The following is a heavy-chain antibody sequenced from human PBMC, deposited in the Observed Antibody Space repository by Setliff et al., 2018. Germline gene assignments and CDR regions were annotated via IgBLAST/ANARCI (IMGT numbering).Heavy chain of an antibody. Sequence: SVKVSCKASGDTFSTYGITWVRQAPGQGLEWMGRIIPKFGASTYAQKFRGRVTITADTSASTTYMALSSLRSEDTAVYYCAKDNGGNPDCDYWGQGTLVTVSS. CDR3: AKDNGGNPDCDY. V-gene: IGHV1-69*06. D-gene: IGHD2-15*01. CDR1: GDTFSTYG. CDR2: IIPKFGAS. J-gene: IGHJ4*02.